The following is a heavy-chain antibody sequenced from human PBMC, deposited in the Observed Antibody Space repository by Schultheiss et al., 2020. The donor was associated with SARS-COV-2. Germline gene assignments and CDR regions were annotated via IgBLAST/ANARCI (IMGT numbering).Heavy chain of an antibody. CDR1: GFTVSSNY. Sequence: GGSLRLSCAASGFTVSSNYMSWVRQAPGKGLEWVSAISGSGGSTYYADSVKGRFTISRDNAKNSLYLQMNSLRAEDTAVYYCAKDIATVTNPDYWGQGTLVTVSS. V-gene: IGHV3-23*01. CDR2: ISGSGGST. D-gene: IGHD4-17*01. CDR3: AKDIATVTNPDY. J-gene: IGHJ4*02.